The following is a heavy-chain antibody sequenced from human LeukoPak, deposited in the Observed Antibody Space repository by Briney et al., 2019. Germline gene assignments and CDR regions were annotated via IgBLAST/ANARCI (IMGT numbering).Heavy chain of an antibody. V-gene: IGHV3-66*01. J-gene: IGHJ6*02. CDR1: GFTVSSNY. CDR3: ARESVDYYYYYYGMDV. Sequence: GGSLRLSCAASGFTVSSNYMSWVRQAPGKGPEWVSVIYSGGSTYYADSVKGRFTISRDNSKNTLYLQMNSLRAEDTAVYYCARESVDYYYYYYGMDVWGQGTTVTVSS. D-gene: IGHD2-15*01. CDR2: IYSGGST.